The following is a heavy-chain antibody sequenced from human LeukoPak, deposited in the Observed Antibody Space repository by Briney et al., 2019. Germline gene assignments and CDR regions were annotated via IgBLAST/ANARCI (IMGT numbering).Heavy chain of an antibody. Sequence: RWASVKVSCKASGYTFTGYYMHWVRQAPGQGLEWMGWINPNSGGTNYAQKSQGRVTMTRDTSISTAYMELSRLRSDDTAVYYCARDPRPRTVMAPYGMDVWGQGTTVTVSS. CDR3: ARDPRPRTVMAPYGMDV. CDR1: GYTFTGYY. J-gene: IGHJ6*02. V-gene: IGHV1-2*02. CDR2: INPNSGGT. D-gene: IGHD4-4*01.